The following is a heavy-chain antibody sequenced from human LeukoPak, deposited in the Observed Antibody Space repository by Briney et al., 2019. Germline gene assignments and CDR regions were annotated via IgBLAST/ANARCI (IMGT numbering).Heavy chain of an antibody. D-gene: IGHD2-15*01. CDR2: IKQDESEI. CDR1: GFTFSSYG. CDR3: ARDRAAGY. Sequence: PGGSLRLSCAASGFTFSSYGMHWVRQAPGKGLEWVANIKQDESEIYYVDSVKGRFTISRDNAKDSLFLQMNSLRAEDTAVYYCARDRAAGYWGQGTLVTVSS. V-gene: IGHV3-7*01. J-gene: IGHJ4*02.